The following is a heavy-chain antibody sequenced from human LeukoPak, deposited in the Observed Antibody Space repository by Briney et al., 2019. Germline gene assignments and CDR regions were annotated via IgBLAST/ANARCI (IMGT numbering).Heavy chain of an antibody. J-gene: IGHJ4*02. D-gene: IGHD2-15*01. CDR2: IYYSGST. CDR3: ARHATIATLHDYVDY. V-gene: IGHV4-39*01. Sequence: SETLSLTCTVSGGSISSSSYSWGWIRQPPGKGLEWIASIYYSGSTSYNPSLKSRVTISVDTSKNQFSLKLSSVTAADTAVYHCARHATIATLHDYVDYWGQGTLVTVSS. CDR1: GGSISSSSYS.